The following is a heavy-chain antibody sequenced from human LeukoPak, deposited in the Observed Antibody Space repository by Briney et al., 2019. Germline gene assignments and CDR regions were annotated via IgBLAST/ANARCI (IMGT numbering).Heavy chain of an antibody. V-gene: IGHV1-8*01. Sequence: ASVKVSCKASGYTFTSYVINWVRQATGQGLEWMGWMNPNSGNTGYAQKFQGRVTMTRNTSISTAYMELSRLRSEDTAVYYCARGRYDYVWGNYRPGAFDIWGRGTMVTVSS. CDR2: MNPNSGNT. D-gene: IGHD3-16*02. CDR3: ARGRYDYVWGNYRPGAFDI. CDR1: GYTFTSYV. J-gene: IGHJ3*02.